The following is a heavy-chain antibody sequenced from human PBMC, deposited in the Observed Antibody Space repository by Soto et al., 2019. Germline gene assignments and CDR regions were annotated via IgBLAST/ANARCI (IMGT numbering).Heavy chain of an antibody. CDR3: AKIDPYSSYGYRYYGMDV. CDR1: GFTFSSXA. CDR2: ISGSGGST. Sequence: EVQLLESGGGLVQPGGSLRLSCAASGFTFSSXAMSWVRQAPGKGLEWVSAISGSGGSTYYADSVKGRFTISRDNSKNTLYLQMNSLRAEDTAVYYCAKIDPYSSYGYRYYGMDVWGQGTTVTVSS. V-gene: IGHV3-23*01. D-gene: IGHD5-18*01. J-gene: IGHJ6*02.